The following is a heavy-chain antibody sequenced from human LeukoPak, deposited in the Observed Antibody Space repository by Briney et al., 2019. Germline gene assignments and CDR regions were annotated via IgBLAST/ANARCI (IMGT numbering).Heavy chain of an antibody. CDR1: GGSFSGYY. Sequence: SETLSLTCAVYGGSFSGYYWSWIRQPPGKGLEWIGEINHSGSTNYNPSLKSRVTISVETSKNQFSLKLSSVTAADTAVYDCARALPYSGSDRFLGRSYYFDYWGHGTLVTVSS. J-gene: IGHJ4*01. CDR2: INHSGST. CDR3: ARALPYSGSDRFLGRSYYFDY. D-gene: IGHD1-26*01. V-gene: IGHV4-34*01.